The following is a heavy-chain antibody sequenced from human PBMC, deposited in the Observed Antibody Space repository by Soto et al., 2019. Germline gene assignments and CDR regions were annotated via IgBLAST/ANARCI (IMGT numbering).Heavy chain of an antibody. CDR1: GFSLTTSGVG. J-gene: IGHJ4*02. Sequence: QITLNESGPTQVKPRQTLTLTCTFSGFSLTTSGVGVGWIRQSPGKAPEWLALIYWDDDKRYSPSMKSRLTITKDTSKKQVVLTMADLDAADTATYYCAHRVRRAVFGLVTTTAIYFDFWGQGTPVAVSS. D-gene: IGHD3-3*01. CDR2: IYWDDDK. V-gene: IGHV2-5*02. CDR3: AHRVRRAVFGLVTTTAIYFDF.